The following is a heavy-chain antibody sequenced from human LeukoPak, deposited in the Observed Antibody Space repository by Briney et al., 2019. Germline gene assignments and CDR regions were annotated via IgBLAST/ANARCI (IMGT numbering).Heavy chain of an antibody. D-gene: IGHD3-10*01. J-gene: IGHJ3*02. CDR1: GGSISSSNW. V-gene: IGHV4-4*02. Sequence: SGTLSLTCAVSGGSISSSNWWSWVRQPPGKGLEWIGEINHSGSTNYNPSLKSRVTISVDTSKNQFSLKLSSVTAADTAVYYCARGPVRGVTSAKDAFDIWGQGTMVTVSS. CDR2: INHSGST. CDR3: ARGPVRGVTSAKDAFDI.